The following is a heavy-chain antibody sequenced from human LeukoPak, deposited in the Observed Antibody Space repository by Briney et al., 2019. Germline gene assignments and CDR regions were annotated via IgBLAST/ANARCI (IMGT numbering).Heavy chain of an antibody. CDR2: IIPILGIA. CDR1: GGTFSSYA. CDR3: AREVVDTAMVLDY. J-gene: IGHJ4*02. V-gene: IGHV1-69*04. D-gene: IGHD5-18*01. Sequence: SVTVSCKASGGTFSSYAISWVRQAPGQGLEWMGRIIPILGIANYAQKFQGRVTITADKSTSTAYMELSSLRSEDTAVYYCAREVVDTAMVLDYWGQGTLVTVSS.